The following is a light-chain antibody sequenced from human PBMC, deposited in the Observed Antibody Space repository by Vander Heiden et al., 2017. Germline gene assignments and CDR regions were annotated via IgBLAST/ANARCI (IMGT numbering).Light chain of an antibody. CDR1: NNGSKS. CDR2: DDG. V-gene: IGLV3-21*03. CDR3: QVWDSSSDHVV. Sequence: SYVLTQPPSVSVAPGKTARITCGGNNNGSKSVHWYQQKPGQAPVLVVYDDGDRPSGIPERFSGSNSGNTATLTISRVEAGDEADYSCQVWDSSSDHVVFGGGTKLTVL. J-gene: IGLJ2*01.